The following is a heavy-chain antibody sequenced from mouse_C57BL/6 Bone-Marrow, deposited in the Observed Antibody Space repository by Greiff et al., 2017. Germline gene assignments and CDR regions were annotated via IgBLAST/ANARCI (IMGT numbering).Heavy chain of an antibody. D-gene: IGHD4-1*01. V-gene: IGHV1-87*01. CDR2: IYPGDGDT. CDR1: GYTFTSYW. Sequence: QVQLQQSGAELARPGASVKLSCKASGYTFTSYWMQWVKQRPGQGLEWIGAIYPGDGDTRYTQKFKGKATLTADKSSSTAYMQLSSLTTEDSAIYYCARDWEGYWGQGTTLTVSS. J-gene: IGHJ2*01. CDR3: ARDWEGY.